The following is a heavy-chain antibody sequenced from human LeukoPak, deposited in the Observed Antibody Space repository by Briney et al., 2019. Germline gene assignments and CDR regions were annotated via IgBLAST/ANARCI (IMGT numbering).Heavy chain of an antibody. J-gene: IGHJ5*02. CDR1: GFNSEDHA. D-gene: IGHD3-10*01. CDR3: ARDTMVRAVMPNWFDP. V-gene: IGHV3-9*02. Sequence: GGSLRLSCVVSGFNSEDHAMHWVRQAPGKGLEWVSGIYWSSSGTGYADSVKGRFTVSRDSAKNSLYLQMNSLRAEDTAVYYCARDTMVRAVMPNWFDPWGQGTLVTVSS. CDR2: IYWSSSGT.